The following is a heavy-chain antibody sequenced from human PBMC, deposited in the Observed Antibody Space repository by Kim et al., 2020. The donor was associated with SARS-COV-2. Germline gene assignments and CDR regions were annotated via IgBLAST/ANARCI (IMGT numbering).Heavy chain of an antibody. V-gene: IGHV4-31*03. J-gene: IGHJ3*02. CDR2: IYYSGST. CDR3: ARAGAATLSSSFDI. Sequence: SETLSLTCTVSGGSISSGGYYWSWIRQHPGKGLEWIGYIYYSGSTYYNPSLKSRVTISVDTSKNQFSLKLSSVTAADTAVYYCARAGAATLSSSFDIWGQGTMVTVSS. CDR1: GGSISSGGYY. D-gene: IGHD2-15*01.